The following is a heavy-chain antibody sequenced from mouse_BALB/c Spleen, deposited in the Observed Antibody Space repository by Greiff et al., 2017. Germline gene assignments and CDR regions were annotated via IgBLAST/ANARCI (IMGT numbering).Heavy chain of an antibody. J-gene: IGHJ4*01. CDR3: TYRDYYAMDY. CDR1: GFTFSSYW. V-gene: IGHV6-6*02. CDR2: IRLKSDNYAT. Sequence: DAKLVESGGGLVQPGGSMKLSCVASGFTFSSYWMSWVRQSPEKGLEWVAEIRLKSDNYATHYAESVKGKFTISRADSKSRLYLQMNSLRAADTGIYYCTYRDYYAMDYWGQGTSVTVSS.